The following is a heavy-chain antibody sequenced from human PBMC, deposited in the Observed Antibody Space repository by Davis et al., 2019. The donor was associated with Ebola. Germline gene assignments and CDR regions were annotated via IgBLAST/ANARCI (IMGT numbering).Heavy chain of an antibody. D-gene: IGHD6-13*01. CDR2: INPKSGAT. Sequence: ASVKVSCKASGYTFTGYYMHWVRQAPGQGFEWMGWINPKSGATYYAQKFQDRVTMTRDTSIRIVYMELSSLRPDDTAVYYCARDLATAGYNYYYKDVWGKGTTVTVAS. CDR3: ARDLATAGYNYYYKDV. V-gene: IGHV1-2*02. J-gene: IGHJ6*03. CDR1: GYTFTGYY.